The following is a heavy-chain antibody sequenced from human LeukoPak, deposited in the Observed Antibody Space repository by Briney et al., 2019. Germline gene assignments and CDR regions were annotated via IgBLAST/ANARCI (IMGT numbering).Heavy chain of an antibody. V-gene: IGHV4-30-4*01. CDR1: GGSISSGDYF. D-gene: IGHD3-3*01. Sequence: SQTLSLTCNVSGGSISSGDYFWNWIRQPPGKGLEWLGYIHYTGSTYYNPSLQSRVTISVDTSKNQFSLKLSSVTAADTAVYYCARQGEASKEWLLFNWFDPWGQRTLVTVSS. J-gene: IGHJ5*02. CDR3: ARQGEASKEWLLFNWFDP. CDR2: IHYTGST.